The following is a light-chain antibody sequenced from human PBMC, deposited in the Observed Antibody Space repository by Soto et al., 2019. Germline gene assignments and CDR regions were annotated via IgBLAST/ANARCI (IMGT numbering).Light chain of an antibody. Sequence: QSALTQPASVSGSPGQSITISCTGTSSDIGGYNYVSWYQQYPGKAPKLIIYEVSNRPSGISNRFSGSKSGNTASLTISGLQAEDEADYYCSSFANSIPLYVFGTGTKLTVL. J-gene: IGLJ1*01. CDR1: SSDIGGYNY. CDR3: SSFANSIPLYV. CDR2: EVS. V-gene: IGLV2-14*01.